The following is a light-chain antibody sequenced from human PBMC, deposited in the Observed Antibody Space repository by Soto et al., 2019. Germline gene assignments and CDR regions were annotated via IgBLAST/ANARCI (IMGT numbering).Light chain of an antibody. Sequence: QSALTQPRSVSGSPGQSVTISCTGTSSDVGTYNYVSWYQQHPGKAPKLLIYAVSQRPSGVPDRFSGSKSGNTASLTSSGLQAEDESDYYCGSYAGSYTAVFGGGTKLTVL. J-gene: IGLJ2*01. CDR1: SSDVGTYNY. CDR3: GSYAGSYTAV. CDR2: AVS. V-gene: IGLV2-11*01.